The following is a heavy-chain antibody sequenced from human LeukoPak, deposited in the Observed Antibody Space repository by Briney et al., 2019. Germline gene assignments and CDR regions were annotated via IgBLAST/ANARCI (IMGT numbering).Heavy chain of an antibody. CDR3: ARMVDCSGGSCQYYFDY. CDR1: RYSFTTYW. J-gene: IGHJ4*02. D-gene: IGHD2-15*01. CDR2: IYPDDSDT. V-gene: IGHV5-51*01. Sequence: GESLKISCTGSRYSFTTYWIGWVRQMPGKGLEWMGVIYPDDSDTRYSPSFQGQVTISADKSISTAYLQWSSLKASDTAMYYCARMVDCSGGSCQYYFDYWGQGTLVTVSS.